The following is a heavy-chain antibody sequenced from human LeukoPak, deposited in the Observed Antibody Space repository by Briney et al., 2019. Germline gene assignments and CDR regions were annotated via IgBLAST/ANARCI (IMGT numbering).Heavy chain of an antibody. V-gene: IGHV5-51*01. CDR3: ARWGNYYDSSGQHLGD. D-gene: IGHD3-22*01. CDR2: IYPGDSDT. CDR1: GYSFTSYW. Sequence: NHGESLKISCKGSGYSFTSYWIGWARQMPGKGLEWMGIIYPGDSDTRYSPSFQGQVTISADKSISTAYLQWSSLKASDTAMYYCARWGNYYDSSGQHLGDWGQGTLVTVSS. J-gene: IGHJ4*02.